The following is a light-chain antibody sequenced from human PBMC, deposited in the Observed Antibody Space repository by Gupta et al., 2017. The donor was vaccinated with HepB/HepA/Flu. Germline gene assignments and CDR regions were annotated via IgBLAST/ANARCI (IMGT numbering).Light chain of an antibody. CDR2: AAS. CDR1: QGISNW. V-gene: IGKV1-12*02. CDR3: QQSNSFPFT. J-gene: IGKJ4*01. Sequence: DIQMTQSPSSVSASVGDRVTITCRASQGISNWLAWYQQKPGQAPNLLISAASSLQSGVPSRFSGSGSETDFTLIISGLQAEDSATYYCQQSNSFPFTFGGGTKVEIK.